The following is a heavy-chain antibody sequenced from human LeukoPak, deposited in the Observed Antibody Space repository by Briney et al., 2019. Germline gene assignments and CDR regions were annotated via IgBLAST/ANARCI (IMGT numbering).Heavy chain of an antibody. Sequence: PGGSLRLSCAASGFIFSSYTMNWVRQAPGKGLEWVSAISGSGGSTYYADSVKGRFTISRDNSKNTLYLQMNSLRAEDTAVYYCAKDRLLTMVRETPLYYFDYWGQGTLVTVSS. CDR3: AKDRLLTMVRETPLYYFDY. CDR2: ISGSGGST. V-gene: IGHV3-23*01. D-gene: IGHD3-10*01. CDR1: GFIFSSYT. J-gene: IGHJ4*02.